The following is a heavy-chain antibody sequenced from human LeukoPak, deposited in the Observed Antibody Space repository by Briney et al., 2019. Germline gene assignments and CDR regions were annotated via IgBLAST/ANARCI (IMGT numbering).Heavy chain of an antibody. CDR2: FDPENGEA. CDR3: ATDLGVGS. J-gene: IGHJ4*02. D-gene: IGHD2-15*01. CDR1: GYPLIELS. Sequence: ASVKVSCTVSGYPLIELSMHWVRQAPGKGLEWMGGFDPENGEAVYAQKFQGRMSMTEATSSDTAYLELSSLRSDDTAIYYCATDLGVGSWGQGTLVTVSS. V-gene: IGHV1-24*01.